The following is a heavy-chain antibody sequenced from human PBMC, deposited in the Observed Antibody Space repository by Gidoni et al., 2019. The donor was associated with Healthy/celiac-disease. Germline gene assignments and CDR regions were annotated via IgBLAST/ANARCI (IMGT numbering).Heavy chain of an antibody. J-gene: IGHJ3*02. CDR3: ARDNPNDYGDKDAFDI. V-gene: IGHV4-38-2*02. Sequence: QVQLQESGPGLVKPSETLSLTCAVSGYSISCGYYWGWIRQPPGKGLEWIGSIYHSGSTYYNPSLKSRVTISVDTSKNQFSLKLSSVTAADTAIYYCARDNPNDYGDKDAFDIWGQGTRVTVSS. D-gene: IGHD4-17*01. CDR2: IYHSGST. CDR1: GYSISCGYY.